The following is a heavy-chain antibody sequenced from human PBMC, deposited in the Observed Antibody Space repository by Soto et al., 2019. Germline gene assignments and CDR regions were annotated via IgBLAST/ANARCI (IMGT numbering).Heavy chain of an antibody. D-gene: IGHD6-13*01. J-gene: IGHJ5*02. V-gene: IGHV4-30-4*01. Sequence: QVQLQESGPGLVKPSQTLSLTCTVSGGSISSGDYYWSWIRQPPGKGLEWIGYIYYSGSTYYNPSLKSLVTISVDTSKNQFSLKLSSVTAADTAVYYCARDNAPPLGSEQLVGSVRVLGWFDPWGQGTLVTVSS. CDR1: GGSISSGDYY. CDR3: ARDNAPPLGSEQLVGSVRVLGWFDP. CDR2: IYYSGST.